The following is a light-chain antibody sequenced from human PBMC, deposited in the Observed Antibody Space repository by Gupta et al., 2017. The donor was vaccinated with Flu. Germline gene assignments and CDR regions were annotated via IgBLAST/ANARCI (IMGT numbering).Light chain of an antibody. CDR3: QSSDSSLSASRV. CDR2: GDN. V-gene: IGLV1-40*01. CDR1: NSNSGAGYG. Sequence: QSVLTQPPSVSGAPGQRVTISCIGSNSNSGAGYGVHWYQQVPGKAPKLLIYGDNYRPSGVPDRFSGSKSGTSASLAITGLQAEDEADYYCQSSDSSLSASRVFGGGTKLTVL. J-gene: IGLJ3*02.